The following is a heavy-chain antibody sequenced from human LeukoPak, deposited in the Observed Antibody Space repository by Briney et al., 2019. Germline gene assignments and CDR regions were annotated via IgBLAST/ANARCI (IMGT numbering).Heavy chain of an antibody. Sequence: PGGSLRLSCAASGFTFSSYAMSWVRQAPGKWLEWVSAISGSGGSTYYADSVKGRFTISRDNSKNTLYLQMNSLRAEDAAVYYCANALYYYGSGSYPFQHWGQGTLVTVSS. V-gene: IGHV3-23*01. D-gene: IGHD3-10*01. CDR2: ISGSGGST. CDR3: ANALYYYGSGSYPFQH. J-gene: IGHJ1*01. CDR1: GFTFSSYA.